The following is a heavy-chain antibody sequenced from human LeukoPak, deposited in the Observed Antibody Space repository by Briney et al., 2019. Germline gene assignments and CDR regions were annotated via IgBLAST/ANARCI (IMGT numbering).Heavy chain of an antibody. J-gene: IGHJ3*02. D-gene: IGHD3-16*02. CDR1: GYTFTGYY. V-gene: IGHV1-2*02. CDR3: ARDSFMITFGGVIVIRNAFDI. Sequence: ASVKVSCKASGYTFTGYYMHWVPQAPGQGLEWMGWINPNSGGTNYAQKFQGRVTMTRDTSISTAYMEVSRLRSDDTAVYYCARDSFMITFGGVIVIRNAFDIWGQGTMVTVSS. CDR2: INPNSGGT.